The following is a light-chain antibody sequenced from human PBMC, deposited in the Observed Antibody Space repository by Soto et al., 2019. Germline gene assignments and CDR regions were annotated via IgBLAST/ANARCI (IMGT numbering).Light chain of an antibody. Sequence: EIVWTKSPDTLSLSPGERATLSCMASQSVSSKLAWYQQKPGQAPRLLIYGASTRATGIPARFSGGGSGTEFTLTISSLQSEDFAVYYCQQYSNWWTLGHGAIVAIK. CDR3: QQYSNWWT. J-gene: IGKJ1*01. CDR2: GAS. CDR1: QSVSSK. V-gene: IGKV3-15*01.